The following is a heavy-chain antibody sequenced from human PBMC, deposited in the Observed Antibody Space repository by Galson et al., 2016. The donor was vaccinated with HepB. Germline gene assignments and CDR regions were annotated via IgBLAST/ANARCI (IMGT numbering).Heavy chain of an antibody. CDR2: IVPILGST. CDR3: AKDPTQSVVVTHFDY. V-gene: IGHV1-69*10. D-gene: IGHD2-21*02. J-gene: IGHJ4*02. Sequence: SVKVSCKASGGVFESLAFTWVRQAPGKGLEWMGGIVPILGSTNYGQRFQGRVTMTADESSNTVYMELTNLTFEDTALYYCAKDPTQSVVVTHFDYWGQGTLVTVSS. CDR1: GGVFESLA.